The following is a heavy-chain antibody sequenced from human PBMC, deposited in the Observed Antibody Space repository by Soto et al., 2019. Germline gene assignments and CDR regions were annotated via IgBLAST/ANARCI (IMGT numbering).Heavy chain of an antibody. J-gene: IGHJ4*02. D-gene: IGHD5-12*01. Sequence: QVQLVQSGGEVKKPGASVTVSCKASVYTFINYHITWVRQAPGQGLEWMAWINTYNGMTDYAQRFQGRVTMTRDTSTSTAYMELRNLGSDDTAVYFCAKSPRGEMATDWGQGTLVTVSS. CDR2: INTYNGMT. V-gene: IGHV1-18*01. CDR3: AKSPRGEMATD. CDR1: VYTFINYH.